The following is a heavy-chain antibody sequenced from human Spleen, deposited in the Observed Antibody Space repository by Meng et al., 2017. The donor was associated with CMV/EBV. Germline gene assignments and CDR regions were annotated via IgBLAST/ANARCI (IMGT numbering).Heavy chain of an antibody. CDR1: GFTFSNSG. V-gene: IGHV3-23*01. D-gene: IGHD5-24*01. CDR3: ARDAGMAWPFDY. Sequence: GGSLRLSCAASGFTFSNSGMSWVRQAPGKGLDWVSTISGGGNNTHYADSVKGRFTISRDNSKDTLYLQMDSLRVEDTAVYYCARDAGMAWPFDYWGQGTPVTVSS. CDR2: ISGGGNNT. J-gene: IGHJ4*02.